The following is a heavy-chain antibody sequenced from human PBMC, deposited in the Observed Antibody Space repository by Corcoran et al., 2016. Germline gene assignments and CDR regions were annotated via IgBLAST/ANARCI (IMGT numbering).Heavy chain of an antibody. V-gene: IGHV3-20*01. Sequence: EVQLVESGGGVVRPGGSLRLSCAASGFTFDDYGMSWVRQAPGKGLEWVSGINWNWGSTGYADSVKGRFTISRDNAKNSLYLQMNSLRAEDTALYHCARAPVSSGWSRIRYCMDVWGQGTTVTVSS. CDR2: INWNWGST. J-gene: IGHJ6*02. CDR3: ARAPVSSGWSRIRYCMDV. CDR1: GFTFDDYG. D-gene: IGHD6-19*01.